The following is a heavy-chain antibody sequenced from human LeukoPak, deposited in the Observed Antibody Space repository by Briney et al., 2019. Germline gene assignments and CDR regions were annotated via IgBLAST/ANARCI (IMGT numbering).Heavy chain of an antibody. Sequence: KPSETLPLTCTVSGGSISSSSSYWGWIRQPPGRGLEWIGSISSSGTTYYNPSLKSRVTISVDTSKNQFSLKLSSVTAADTAVYYCARYLGRGPYYYDSSGPLGYWGQGTLVTVSS. CDR1: GGSISSSSSY. V-gene: IGHV4-39*07. CDR3: ARYLGRGPYYYDSSGPLGY. D-gene: IGHD3-22*01. CDR2: ISSSGTT. J-gene: IGHJ4*02.